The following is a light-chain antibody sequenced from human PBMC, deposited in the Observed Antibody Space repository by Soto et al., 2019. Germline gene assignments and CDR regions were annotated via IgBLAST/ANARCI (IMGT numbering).Light chain of an antibody. J-gene: IGKJ4*01. CDR3: QQRSDWLT. CDR2: DAS. Sequence: ESGFTQSRATLFLQNRVNAIRPFRASQSVSNYLAWYQQIPGQAPRRLIYDASYRATGIPARFSGGGSGTDFTLSISSLEPEDFAVYYCQQRSDWLTFGGGTKVDIK. V-gene: IGKV3-11*01. CDR1: QSVSNY.